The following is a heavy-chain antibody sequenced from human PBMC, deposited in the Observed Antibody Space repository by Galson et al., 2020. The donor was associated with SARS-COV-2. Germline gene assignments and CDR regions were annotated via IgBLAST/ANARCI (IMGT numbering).Heavy chain of an antibody. CDR1: EFTFTNYG. V-gene: IGHV3-33*01. J-gene: IGHJ4*02. D-gene: IGHD3-9*01. CDR2: INYDGTNP. CDR3: ARDSYPYYDLLTAYYGGSDY. Sequence: QLGESLKISCAASEFTFTNYGLHLVRQAPGKGLEWVALINYDGTNPSYADSVKGRFTISRDEAENTVFLQMTGLRAEDTAVYYCARDSYPYYDLLTAYYGGSDYWGQGTLVTVSP.